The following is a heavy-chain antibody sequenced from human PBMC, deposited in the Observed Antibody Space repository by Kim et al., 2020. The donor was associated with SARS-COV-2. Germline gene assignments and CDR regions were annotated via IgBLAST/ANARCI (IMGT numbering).Heavy chain of an antibody. D-gene: IGHD2-15*01. V-gene: IGHV7-4-1*02. CDR3: GRGYCSSGSCYVSDY. CDR2: INTKDGNS. J-gene: IGHJ4*02. CDR1: GYTFTTYA. Sequence: ASVKVSCKASGYTFTTYAMNWVRQAPGQGLEWMGWINTKDGNSMYAQGFTGRFVFSLDTSVSTAYLEIRSLKAEDTAVYYCGRGYCSSGSCYVSDYWGQGTLVTVSS.